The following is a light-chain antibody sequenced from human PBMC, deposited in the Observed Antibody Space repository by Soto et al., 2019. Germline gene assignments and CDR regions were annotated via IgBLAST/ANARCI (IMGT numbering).Light chain of an antibody. Sequence: DIQMTQSPSSLSASVGDRVTITCQASQDISNYLNWYQQKPGKAPKLLIYDASNLETGVPSRFSGSGSGTDFTFTISSLQPEDIATYYCQRYDNLHLTFGGGTKVEIK. CDR2: DAS. CDR3: QRYDNLHLT. CDR1: QDISNY. J-gene: IGKJ4*01. V-gene: IGKV1-33*01.